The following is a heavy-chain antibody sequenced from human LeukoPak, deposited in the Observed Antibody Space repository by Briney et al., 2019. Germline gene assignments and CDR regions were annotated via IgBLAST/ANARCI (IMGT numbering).Heavy chain of an antibody. J-gene: IGHJ4*02. V-gene: IGHV4-39*07. CDR2: IYYSGST. D-gene: IGHD1-26*01. CDR3: ARTVWELLVFDY. CDR1: GGSISSSSYY. Sequence: SETLSLTCTVSGGSISSSSYYWGWIRQPPGKGLEWIGSIYYSGSTYHNPSLKSRVTISVDTSKNQFSLKLSSVTAADTAVYYCARTVWELLVFDYWGQGTLVTVSS.